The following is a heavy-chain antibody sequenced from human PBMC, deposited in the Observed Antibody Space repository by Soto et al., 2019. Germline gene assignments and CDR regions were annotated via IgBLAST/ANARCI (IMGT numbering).Heavy chain of an antibody. CDR3: ARSRRGAYRSGWYSPSGYYNYGIDV. D-gene: IGHD6-19*01. V-gene: IGHV5-51*01. CDR2: IYPGDSDT. J-gene: IGHJ6*02. CDR1: GYSFTTYW. Sequence: EVQLVQSGAEMKKPGESLKISCKASGYSFTTYWIGWVRQMPGKGLEWMGIIYPGDSDTKYSPSLQGQVTISADTSISTAYLRWTSLKAADTAMYYCARSRRGAYRSGWYSPSGYYNYGIDVWGQGTKVTVSS.